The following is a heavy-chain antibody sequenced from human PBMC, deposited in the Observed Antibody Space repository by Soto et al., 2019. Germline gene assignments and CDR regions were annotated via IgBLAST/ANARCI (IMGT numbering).Heavy chain of an antibody. CDR2: IIPILGIA. V-gene: IGHV1-69*02. D-gene: IGHD3-9*01. J-gene: IGHJ4*02. Sequence: EASVKVSCKASGGTFSSYTISWVRQAPGQGLEWMGRIIPILGIANYAQKFQGRVTITADKSTSTAYMELSSLRSEDTAVYYCARGGYYDILTGYQDDYWGQGTLVTVSS. CDR3: ARGGYYDILTGYQDDY. CDR1: GGTFSSYT.